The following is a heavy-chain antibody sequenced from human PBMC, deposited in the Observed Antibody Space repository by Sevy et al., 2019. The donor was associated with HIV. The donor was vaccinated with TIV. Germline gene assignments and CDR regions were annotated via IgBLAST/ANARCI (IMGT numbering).Heavy chain of an antibody. CDR2: TNPSRNT. CDR1: GGSFSGYY. D-gene: IGHD3-10*01. Sequence: SETLSLTCAVYGGSFSGYYLSWIRQPPGKGLEWIGETNPSRNTNYNPSLKSRVTMSVDTSKNQFSPKLSSVTAADTAVYFCARAPPYGSGSYHFDYWGQGTLVTVSS. V-gene: IGHV4-34*01. CDR3: ARAPPYGSGSYHFDY. J-gene: IGHJ4*02.